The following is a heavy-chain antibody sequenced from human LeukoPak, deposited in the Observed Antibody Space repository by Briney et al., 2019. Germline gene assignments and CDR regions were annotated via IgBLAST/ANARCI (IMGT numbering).Heavy chain of an antibody. V-gene: IGHV4-30-4*01. CDR3: ARSSTIFDAFDI. CDR1: GGSISSGDYY. D-gene: IGHD3-3*01. CDR2: IYYSGST. Sequence: SSETLSLTCTVSGGSISSGDYYWSWIRQPPGKGLEWIGYIYYSGSTYYNPSLKSRVTISVDTSKNQFSLKLSSVTAADTAVYYCARSSTIFDAFDIWGQGTMVTVSS. J-gene: IGHJ3*02.